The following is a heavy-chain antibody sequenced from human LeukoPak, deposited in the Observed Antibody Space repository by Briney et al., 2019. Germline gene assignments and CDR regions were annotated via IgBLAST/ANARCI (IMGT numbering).Heavy chain of an antibody. CDR3: ATGTHPGN. J-gene: IGHJ4*02. CDR2: IYSGGST. Sequence: GGSLRLSCAASGFTVSNNYMSWVRQAPGKGLEWIAVIYSGGSTFHADSAKGRFIISRDNSKNTLYLQMNSLRVEDTAVYYCATGTHPGNWGQGTLVTVSS. D-gene: IGHD1-14*01. CDR1: GFTVSNNY. V-gene: IGHV3-66*01.